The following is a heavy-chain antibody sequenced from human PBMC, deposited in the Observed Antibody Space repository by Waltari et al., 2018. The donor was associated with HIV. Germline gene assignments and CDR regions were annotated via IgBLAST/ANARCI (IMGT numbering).Heavy chain of an antibody. CDR1: GFTFGDYG. D-gene: IGHD3-16*01. CDR2: INRNSINI. V-gene: IGHV3-9*01. Sequence: EVQLVESGGGLVQPGRSLTLSCAASGFTFGDYGMHWVRQVPGKGLEWVSGINRNSINIGYADSVKGRFIISRDNAKNSLYLQINSLRVDDTALYYCARCLTGNSYYMDVWGQGTTVIVSS. J-gene: IGHJ6*02. CDR3: ARCLTGNSYYMDV.